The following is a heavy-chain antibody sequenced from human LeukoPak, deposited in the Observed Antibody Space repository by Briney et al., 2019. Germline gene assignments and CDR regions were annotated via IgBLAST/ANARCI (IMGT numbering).Heavy chain of an antibody. V-gene: IGHV4-4*07. CDR1: GGSIRSYY. CDR3: ARNGVYDSSGYFDY. Sequence: SETLPLTCTVSGGSIRSYYWSCIRQPPGKGLEWIGRIYTSGSTNYNPSLKSRVTMSVDTSKNQFSLKLSSVTAADTAVYYCARNGVYDSSGYFDYWGQGTLVTVSS. J-gene: IGHJ4*02. CDR2: IYTSGST. D-gene: IGHD3-22*01.